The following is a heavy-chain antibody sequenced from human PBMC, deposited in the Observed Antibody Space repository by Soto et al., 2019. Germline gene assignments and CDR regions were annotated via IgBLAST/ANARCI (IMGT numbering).Heavy chain of an antibody. D-gene: IGHD3-22*01. CDR3: ARPHTYYYDSSGSLHDAFDI. V-gene: IGHV5-51*01. J-gene: IGHJ3*02. CDR1: GYSFNSYW. Sequence: GESLKISCKASGYSFNSYWIGWVRQMPGKGLEWMGIIYPADSDARYSPSFQGQVTISADKSISTAYLQWSSLKASDTAMYYYARPHTYYYDSSGSLHDAFDIWGQGTLVTVSS. CDR2: IYPADSDA.